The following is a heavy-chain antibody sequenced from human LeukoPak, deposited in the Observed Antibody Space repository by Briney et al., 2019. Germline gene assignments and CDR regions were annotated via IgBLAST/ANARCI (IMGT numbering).Heavy chain of an antibody. V-gene: IGHV3-23*01. CDR1: GFTFSSYA. CDR2: ISGSGGST. J-gene: IGHJ4*02. D-gene: IGHD4-17*01. CDR3: AGGGYGDYLWINY. Sequence: GGSLRLSCAASGFTFSSYAMSWVRQAPGKGLEWVSAISGSGGSTYYADSVKDRFTISRDNSKNTLYLQMNSLRAEDTAVYYCAGGGYGDYLWINYWGQGTLVTVSS.